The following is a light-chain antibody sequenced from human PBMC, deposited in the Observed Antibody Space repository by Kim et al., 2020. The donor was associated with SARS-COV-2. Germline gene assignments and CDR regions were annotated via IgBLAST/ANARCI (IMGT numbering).Light chain of an antibody. CDR2: WAS. J-gene: IGKJ1*01. Sequence: DSIHCKSRQSVLYSSKNKSYLAWYQQKTGQPPKLLIYWASTRESGVPDRFSGSGSGTDFTLTISRLQAEDVAVYYCQQYYSTPWTFGQGTKVDIK. V-gene: IGKV4-1*01. CDR1: QSVLYSSKNKSY. CDR3: QQYYSTPWT.